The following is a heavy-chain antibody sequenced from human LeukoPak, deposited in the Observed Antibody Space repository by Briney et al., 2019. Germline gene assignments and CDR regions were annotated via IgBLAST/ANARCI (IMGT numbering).Heavy chain of an antibody. CDR1: GYTFTSNG. CDR2: ISAYNGNT. CDR3: ARDPAGYGDYYYYGMDV. D-gene: IGHD4-17*01. J-gene: IGHJ6*02. Sequence: ASVKVSCKASGYTFTSNGISWVRQAPGQGLEWMGWISAYNGNTNYAQKLQGRVTMTTDTSTSTAYMELRSLRSDDTAVYYCARDPAGYGDYYYYGMDVWGQGTTVTVSS. V-gene: IGHV1-18*01.